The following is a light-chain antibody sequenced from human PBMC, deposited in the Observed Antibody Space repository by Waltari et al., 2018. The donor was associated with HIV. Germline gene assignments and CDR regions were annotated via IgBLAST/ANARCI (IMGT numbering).Light chain of an antibody. V-gene: IGLV2-14*03. Sequence: QSALTPPASVSGSPGQSITISCTGSGSDIGGYNYVSWYQHYPGKAPKLIIYDVSRRPSVVSNRFSGSKSGNTASLTISGLRAEDEADYYCSSYTSITLIFGGGTKLTVL. CDR1: GSDIGGYNY. CDR3: SSYTSITLI. J-gene: IGLJ2*01. CDR2: DVS.